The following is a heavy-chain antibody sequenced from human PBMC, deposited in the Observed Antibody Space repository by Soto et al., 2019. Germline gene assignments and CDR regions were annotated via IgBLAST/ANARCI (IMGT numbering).Heavy chain of an antibody. V-gene: IGHV1-3*05. J-gene: IGHJ4*02. D-gene: IGHD2-15*01. CDR3: AREGGGYVDY. CDR2: IKADNTNT. CDR1: GFTFSGYT. Sequence: QVQLVQSGAEEKKPGASVKVSCKASGFTFSGYTIHWVRQAPGQRLEWMGWIKADNTNTKYSQKFQGRVTITRDTSASTVYMELSSLRSEDTAVYYCAREGGGYVDYWGQGTLVTVSS.